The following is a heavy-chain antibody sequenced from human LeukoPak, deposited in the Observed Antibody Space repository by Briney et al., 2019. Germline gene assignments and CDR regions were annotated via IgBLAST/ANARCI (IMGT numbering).Heavy chain of an antibody. CDR3: ARNAGYSDLNY. D-gene: IGHD3-22*01. V-gene: IGHV4-4*02. CDR1: GDSLSSNNY. Sequence: PSETLSLTCTVSGDSLSSNNYWTWVRQPPGKGLEWIGEICRSGATNYNPSLRSRVTVSLDKSKNQFSLRLNSVTAADTAIYYCARNAGYSDLNYWGQGVLVTVSS. J-gene: IGHJ4*02. CDR2: ICRSGAT.